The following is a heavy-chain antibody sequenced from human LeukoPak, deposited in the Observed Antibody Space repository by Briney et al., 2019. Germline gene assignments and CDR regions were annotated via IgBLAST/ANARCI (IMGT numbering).Heavy chain of an antibody. J-gene: IGHJ6*02. V-gene: IGHV3-30-3*01. CDR2: ISYDGINK. CDR1: GFTFSSYA. Sequence: GGSLRLSCAASGFTFSSYAMHRVRQAPGRGLEWVAVISYDGINKYYAESVKGRFTISRDNSESTLHLQMNSLRAEDTAVYYCARDRWANSGSFFRYYYYGMDVWGQGTTVTVSS. D-gene: IGHD3-22*01. CDR3: ARDRWANSGSFFRYYYYGMDV.